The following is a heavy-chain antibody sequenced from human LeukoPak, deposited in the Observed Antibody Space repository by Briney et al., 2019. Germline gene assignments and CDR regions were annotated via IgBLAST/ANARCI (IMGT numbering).Heavy chain of an antibody. CDR2: MKQDGSEK. D-gene: IGHD6-13*01. Sequence: GGSLRLSCAASGFTFSSYSMNWVRQAPGKGLEWVANMKQDGSEKYYVDSVTGRFTISRDNAKNSLYLQMNSLRAEDTAVYYCARILSSLAAGDSYDYWGQGTLVTVSS. CDR3: ARILSSLAAGDSYDY. J-gene: IGHJ4*02. CDR1: GFTFSSYS. V-gene: IGHV3-7*01.